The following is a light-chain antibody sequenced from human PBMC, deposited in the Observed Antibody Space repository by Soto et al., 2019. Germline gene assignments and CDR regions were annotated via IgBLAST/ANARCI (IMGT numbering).Light chain of an antibody. CDR1: QSVSRY. CDR2: DAS. J-gene: IGKJ5*01. Sequence: EIVLTQSPATLSLSPGERATLSCRASQSVSRYLAWYQQKPGQAPRLLIYDASNRATGIPARFSGSGSGTDFTLTISSLQPEDFAVYYCQQRHNWPPRITFGQGTKLEIK. V-gene: IGKV3-11*01. CDR3: QQRHNWPPRIT.